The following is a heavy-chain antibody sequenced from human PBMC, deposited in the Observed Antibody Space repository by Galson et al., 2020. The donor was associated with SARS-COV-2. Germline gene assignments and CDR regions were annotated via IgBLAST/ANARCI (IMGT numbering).Heavy chain of an antibody. CDR3: ARLTVGAPHWFDS. Sequence: SETLSLTCAVSGFSISSNYYCGWLRQPPAKGLEWIGSVYHSGNTSYNPSLNRRVTISVDTSKNQFSLGLRSVTAADTAMYYCARLTVGAPHWFDSWGQEPWSPSPQ. J-gene: IGHJ5*01. CDR2: VYHSGNT. D-gene: IGHD1-26*01. V-gene: IGHV4-38-2*01. CDR1: GFSISSNYY.